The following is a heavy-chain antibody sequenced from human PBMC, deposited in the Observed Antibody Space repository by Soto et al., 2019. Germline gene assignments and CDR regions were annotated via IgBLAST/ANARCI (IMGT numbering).Heavy chain of an antibody. CDR3: ARDGNCSGGSCYSGLGYYCYYDMDV. CDR1: GGTLSSFT. V-gene: IGHV1-69*08. CDR2: VIPILGIA. J-gene: IGHJ6*03. Sequence: QVQLVQSGAEVKKPGSSVKVSCKASGGTLSSFTITWVRQAPVQGLEWMGRVIPILGIANYAPKFQGRVTVTADKSTNTAYMEMSSLRSEDTVVYYCARDGNCSGGSCYSGLGYYCYYDMDVWGKGTTVTVSS. D-gene: IGHD2-15*01.